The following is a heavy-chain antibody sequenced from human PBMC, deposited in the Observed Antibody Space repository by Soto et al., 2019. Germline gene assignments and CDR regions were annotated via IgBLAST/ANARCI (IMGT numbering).Heavy chain of an antibody. CDR3: AKAGSMTTVFHWFDP. CDR1: GFTFDDYA. J-gene: IGHJ5*02. Sequence: GGSLRLFCAASGFTFDDYAMHWVRQAPGKGLEWVSGISWNSGSIGYADSVKGRFTISRDNAKNSLYLQMNSLRAEDTALYYCAKAGSMTTVFHWFDPWGQGTLVTVSS. D-gene: IGHD4-4*01. V-gene: IGHV3-9*01. CDR2: ISWNSGSI.